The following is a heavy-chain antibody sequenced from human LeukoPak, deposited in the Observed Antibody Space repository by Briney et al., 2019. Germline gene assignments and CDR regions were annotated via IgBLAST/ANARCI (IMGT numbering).Heavy chain of an antibody. CDR1: GGSFSGYY. J-gene: IGHJ4*02. CDR2: IHYSGRV. Sequence: SETLSLTCAVYGGSFSGYYWTWIRQPPAKGQEWIGEIHYSGRVNYNPSLKSRVTIAADTSNNHFSLKMNSVTSSDTVVYYCSRGTDAYKCGNSWGQGTLVTVSS. V-gene: IGHV4-34*01. CDR3: SRGTDAYKCGNS. D-gene: IGHD5-24*01.